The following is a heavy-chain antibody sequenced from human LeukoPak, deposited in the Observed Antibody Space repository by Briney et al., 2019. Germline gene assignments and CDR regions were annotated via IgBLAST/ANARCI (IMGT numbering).Heavy chain of an antibody. Sequence: GGSPRLSCVASGFTFSSYEMNWVRQAPGKGLECVSYISSGGTAIYYADSVKGRFTISRDNAKNSLYLQMNSLRAEDTAVYYCARDRSYCGGDCYLDAFDIWGQGTMVTVSS. CDR3: ARDRSYCGGDCYLDAFDI. CDR1: GFTFSSYE. CDR2: ISSGGTAI. J-gene: IGHJ3*02. V-gene: IGHV3-48*03. D-gene: IGHD2-21*02.